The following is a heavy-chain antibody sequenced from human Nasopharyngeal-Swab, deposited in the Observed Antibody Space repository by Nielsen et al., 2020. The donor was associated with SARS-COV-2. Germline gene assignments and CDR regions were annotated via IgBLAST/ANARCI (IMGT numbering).Heavy chain of an antibody. D-gene: IGHD3-22*01. Sequence: WVRQAPGQGLEWMGGIIPIFGTANYAQKFQGRVTITADKSTNTAYMELSSLRSEDTAVYYCARDENYYDSSGYYLVRAAFDIWGQGTMVTVSS. CDR3: ARDENYYDSSGYYLVRAAFDI. J-gene: IGHJ3*02. V-gene: IGHV1-69*06. CDR2: IIPIFGTA.